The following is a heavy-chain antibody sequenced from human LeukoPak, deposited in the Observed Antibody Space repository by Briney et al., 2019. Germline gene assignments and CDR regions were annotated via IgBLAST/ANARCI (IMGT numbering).Heavy chain of an antibody. CDR3: AKDLRVRTTYYYYYYMDV. J-gene: IGHJ6*03. V-gene: IGHV3-30*04. CDR2: ISYDGSNE. Sequence: GESLRLSCAASGFTFSSYVMHWVRQAPGKGLEWVAVISYDGSNEYYADSVKGRFTISRDSSKNTLYLQMNSLRAADTAVYYCAKDLRVRTTYYYYYYMDVWGKGTTVTISS. CDR1: GFTFSSYV. D-gene: IGHD1-1*01.